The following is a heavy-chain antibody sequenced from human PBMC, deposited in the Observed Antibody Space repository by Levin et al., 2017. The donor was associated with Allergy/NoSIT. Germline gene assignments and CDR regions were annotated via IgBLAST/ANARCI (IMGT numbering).Heavy chain of an antibody. CDR2: IYHSGST. CDR3: GRAMVHYYYCYYMDV. V-gene: IGHV4-30-2*01. J-gene: IGHJ6*03. CDR1: GGSISSGGYS. D-gene: IGHD2-8*01. Sequence: SQTLSLTRDVSGGSISSGGYSWSWTRQPPGKCLEWTGYIYHSGSTYYNPSLKSRVTIPVDMSKNQFSLKLSSVTAADTAVYHCGRAMVHYYYCYYMDVWGKGTAVTVSS.